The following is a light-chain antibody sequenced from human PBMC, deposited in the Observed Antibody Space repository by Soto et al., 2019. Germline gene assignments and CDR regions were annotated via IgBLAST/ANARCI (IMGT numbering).Light chain of an antibody. Sequence: EIQMTQSPSAMSASVGDRVTITCRASQDISNHLVWFQQKPGKVPKRLIYDASSLQTGVPSRFSGSGSGTDFTLTISSLQPEDFATYYCLQHTNFPITFGQGTRLEIK. CDR2: DAS. V-gene: IGKV1-17*03. CDR1: QDISNH. J-gene: IGKJ5*01. CDR3: LQHTNFPIT.